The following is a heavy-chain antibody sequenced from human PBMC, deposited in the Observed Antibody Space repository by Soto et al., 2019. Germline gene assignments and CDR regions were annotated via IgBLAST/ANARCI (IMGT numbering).Heavy chain of an antibody. J-gene: IGHJ6*03. Sequence: GGSLRLSCAASGFTFSSYWMSWVRQAPGKGLEWVANIKQDGSEKYYVDSVKGRFTISRDNAKNSLYLQMNSLRAEDTAVYYCARPPYDFWSGYYPPMFGYYMDVWGKGTTVTVTS. CDR3: ARPPYDFWSGYYPPMFGYYMDV. V-gene: IGHV3-7*01. CDR2: IKQDGSEK. D-gene: IGHD3-3*01. CDR1: GFTFSSYW.